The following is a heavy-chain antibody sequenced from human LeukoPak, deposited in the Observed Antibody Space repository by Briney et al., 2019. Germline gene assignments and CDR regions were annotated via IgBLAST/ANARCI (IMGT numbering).Heavy chain of an antibody. CDR1: GYTFTGYY. Sequence: ASVKVSCKASGYTFTGYYMHWVRQAPRQGLEWMGWINPNSGGTNYAQKFQGRVTMTRDTSISTAYMELSRLRSDDTAVYYCARVDYYDSSGADYWGQGTLVTVSS. D-gene: IGHD3-22*01. V-gene: IGHV1-2*02. CDR2: INPNSGGT. J-gene: IGHJ4*02. CDR3: ARVDYYDSSGADY.